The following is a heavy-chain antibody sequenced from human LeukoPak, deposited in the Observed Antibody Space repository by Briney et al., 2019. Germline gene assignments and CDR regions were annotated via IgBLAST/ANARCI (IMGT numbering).Heavy chain of an antibody. Sequence: GGSLRLSCAVSGFTFSSHGMSWVRQAPGKGLEWVSAISGSGGSTYYADSVKGRFTISRDNSKNTLYLQMNSLRAEDTAVYYCAKGPMVRGVIIGGELDYWGQGTLVTVSS. CDR3: AKGPMVRGVIIGGELDY. D-gene: IGHD3-10*01. CDR2: ISGSGGST. J-gene: IGHJ4*02. CDR1: GFTFSSHG. V-gene: IGHV3-23*01.